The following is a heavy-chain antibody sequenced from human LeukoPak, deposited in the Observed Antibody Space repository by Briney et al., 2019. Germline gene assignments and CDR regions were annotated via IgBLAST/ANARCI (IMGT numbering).Heavy chain of an antibody. Sequence: GGSLRLSCAASGFTVSSNYMSWVRQAPGKGMEWVSVIYSGGSTYYADSVKGGFTISRDNSKNTLYLQMNSLRAEDTAVYYCARGPGATTFSVVRVAPYYFDYWGQGTLVTVSS. D-gene: IGHD1-26*01. CDR3: ARGPGATTFSVVRVAPYYFDY. CDR2: IYSGGST. J-gene: IGHJ4*02. V-gene: IGHV3-66*01. CDR1: GFTVSSNY.